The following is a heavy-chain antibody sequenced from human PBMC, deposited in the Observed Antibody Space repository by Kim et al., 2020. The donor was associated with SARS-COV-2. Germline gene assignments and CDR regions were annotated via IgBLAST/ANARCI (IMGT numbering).Heavy chain of an antibody. CDR3: ARVVVVGRYYGMDV. Sequence: GGSLRLSCAASGFTFSSYWMSWVRQAPGKGLEWVANIKQDGSEKYYVDSVKGRFTISRDNAKNSLYLQMNSLRAEDTAVYYCARVVVVGRYYGMDVWGQGTTVTVSS. J-gene: IGHJ6*02. V-gene: IGHV3-7*01. D-gene: IGHD2-15*01. CDR1: GFTFSSYW. CDR2: IKQDGSEK.